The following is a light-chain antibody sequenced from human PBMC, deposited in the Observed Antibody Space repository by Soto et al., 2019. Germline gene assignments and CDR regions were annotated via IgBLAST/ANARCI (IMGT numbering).Light chain of an antibody. CDR1: GSDIGAYNY. J-gene: IGLJ3*02. Sequence: QSVLTQPASVSGSPGQSITISCTGTGSDIGAYNYVSWYQQHPGKAPKLIIYEVNNRPSGVSNRFSGSKSGNTASLTISGLQLEDEADYHCSSYTGGSTYWIFGGGTKLTVL. CDR2: EVN. CDR3: SSYTGGSTYWI. V-gene: IGLV2-14*01.